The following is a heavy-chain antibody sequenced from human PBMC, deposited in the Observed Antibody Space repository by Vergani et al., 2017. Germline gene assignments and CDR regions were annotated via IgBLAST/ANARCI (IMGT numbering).Heavy chain of an antibody. Sequence: VQLLESGGGLVQSGGSLRLSCAASGFTFNNFAMTWVRQAPGMGLEWISTISGGGDTSHYADSVKGRFTISRDNYKTTLYLQIKSLRAEDTAVYYRAKGDRLEARDNWFDSWGQGTQVTVSS. CDR2: ISGGGDTS. J-gene: IGHJ5*01. CDR1: GFTFNNFA. CDR3: AKGDRLEARDNWFDS. D-gene: IGHD6-6*01. V-gene: IGHV3-23*01.